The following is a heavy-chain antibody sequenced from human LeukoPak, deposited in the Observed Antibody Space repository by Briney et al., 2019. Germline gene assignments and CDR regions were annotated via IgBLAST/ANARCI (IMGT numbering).Heavy chain of an antibody. Sequence: GGSLRLSCAASGFTVSSNYINSVRQAPGKGLEWVSLIYGSTSADYADSVKGRFTISRDTSMNTVYLQMNSLRAEDTAVYYCARLNFGDDYWGQGSLVTVSS. CDR3: ARLNFGDDY. J-gene: IGHJ4*02. V-gene: IGHV3-66*01. CDR2: IYGSTSA. CDR1: GFTVSSNY. D-gene: IGHD4-17*01.